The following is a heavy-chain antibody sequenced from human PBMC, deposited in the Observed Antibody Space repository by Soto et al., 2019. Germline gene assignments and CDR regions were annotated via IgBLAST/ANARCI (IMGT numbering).Heavy chain of an antibody. CDR2: TYYRSKWYN. Sequence: SQTLSLTCAISGDSVSSNSAAWNWIRQSPSRGLEWLGRTYYRSKWYNDYAVSVKSRITINPDTSKNQFSLQLNSVTPEDTAVYYCARLGGLVATIDHYYYYYGMDVWGQGTTVTVSS. D-gene: IGHD5-12*01. J-gene: IGHJ6*02. CDR3: ARLGGLVATIDHYYYYYGMDV. V-gene: IGHV6-1*01. CDR1: GDSVSSNSAA.